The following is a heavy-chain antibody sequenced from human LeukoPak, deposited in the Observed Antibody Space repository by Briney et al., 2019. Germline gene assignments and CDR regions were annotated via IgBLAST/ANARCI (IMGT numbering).Heavy chain of an antibody. CDR2: ISYDGSNK. CDR3: AKRKIEWLAPLDY. CDR1: GFTFSSYA. Sequence: GGSLRLSCAASGFTFSSYAMHWVRQAPGKGLEWVAVISYDGSNKYYADSVKGRFTISRDNSKNTLYLQMNSLRAEDTAVYYCAKRKIEWLAPLDYWGQGTLVTVSS. J-gene: IGHJ4*02. D-gene: IGHD5-12*01. V-gene: IGHV3-30-3*02.